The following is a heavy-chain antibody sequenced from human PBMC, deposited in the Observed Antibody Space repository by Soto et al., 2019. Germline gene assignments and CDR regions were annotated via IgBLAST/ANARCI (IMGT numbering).Heavy chain of an antibody. D-gene: IGHD3-10*01. CDR1: GGSISSYF. CDR3: ARVWAMVRGVIIFDP. V-gene: IGHV4-59*12. Sequence: SETLSLTCTVSGGSISSYFWSWIRQPPEKGLEWIGYIYYSGSTNYNPSLKSRVTISVDTSKNQFSLKLSSVTAADTAVYYCARVWAMVRGVIIFDPWGQGTLVTVSS. J-gene: IGHJ5*02. CDR2: IYYSGST.